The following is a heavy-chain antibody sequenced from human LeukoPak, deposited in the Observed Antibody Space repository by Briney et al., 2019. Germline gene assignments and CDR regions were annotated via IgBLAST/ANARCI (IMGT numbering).Heavy chain of an antibody. CDR1: GCTFNNAW. CDR2: IKSKSAGVTT. D-gene: IGHD4-11*01. Sequence: GGSLRLSCVASGCTFNNAWMRWVRQAPGKGLQWVGRIKSKSAGVTTDYTAPVKGLFIIQRDDSKNTLYFKVNSLKSEDTSGVXXXXXXXXXXNFADXXGQXTLVTVSS. J-gene: IGHJ4*02. V-gene: IGHV3-15*01. CDR3: XXXXXXXXNFADX.